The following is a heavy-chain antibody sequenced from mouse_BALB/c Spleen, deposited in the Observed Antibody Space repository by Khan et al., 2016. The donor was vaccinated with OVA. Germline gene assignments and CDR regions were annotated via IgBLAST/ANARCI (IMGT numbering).Heavy chain of an antibody. V-gene: IGHV2-2*02. J-gene: IGHJ3*01. CDR1: GFSLTSYG. Sequence: QVQLKQSGPGLVQPSQSLSITCTVSGFSLTSYGVHWVRQSPGTGLEWLGVIWSGGSTDYNAAFISRLSISKDNSKSQVFFKMNSLQANDSAIYYCARLGRYDAYWGQGTLVTVSA. CDR3: ARLGRYDAY. D-gene: IGHD2-14*01. CDR2: IWSGGST.